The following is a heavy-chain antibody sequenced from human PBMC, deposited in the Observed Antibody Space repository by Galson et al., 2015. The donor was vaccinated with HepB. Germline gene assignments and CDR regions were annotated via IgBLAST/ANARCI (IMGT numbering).Heavy chain of an antibody. D-gene: IGHD3-10*01. Sequence: TLSLTCSVSGYSISSGYFWGWIRQPPGKGLEWIGIIYHSGSTYYSPSLKTRVTISVDTSKNQFSLRLSSVTAADTAVYYCARFYYGSASPGDDWGQGTLVAVSS. CDR2: IYHSGST. J-gene: IGHJ4*02. V-gene: IGHV4-38-2*01. CDR3: ARFYYGSASPGDD. CDR1: GYSISSGYF.